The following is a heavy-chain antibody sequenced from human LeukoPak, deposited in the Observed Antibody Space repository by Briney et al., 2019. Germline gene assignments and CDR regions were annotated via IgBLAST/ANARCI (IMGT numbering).Heavy chain of an antibody. D-gene: IGHD3-3*01. Sequence: GGSLRLSCAASGFTFSDYYMSWIRQAPGKGLEWVSYIGSSGSTIYYADSVKGRFTISRDNAKNSLYLQMNSLRAEDTAVYYCARLGFTIFGVVTSAYYFDYWGQGTLVTVSS. V-gene: IGHV3-11*04. CDR3: ARLGFTIFGVVTSAYYFDY. CDR2: IGSSGSTI. CDR1: GFTFSDYY. J-gene: IGHJ4*02.